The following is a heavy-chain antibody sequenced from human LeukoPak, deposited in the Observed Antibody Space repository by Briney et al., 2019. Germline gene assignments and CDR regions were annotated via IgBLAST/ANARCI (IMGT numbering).Heavy chain of an antibody. V-gene: IGHV3-23*01. CDR1: GVTFTNYA. CDR3: AKGGWAGRSIDS. Sequence: PGGSLRLSCAASGVTFTNYAMSCVCHTPGKGLEWVLIISGGGDRAYYADSMNGLFTISRDNSKNTLYLQMSSLRGDDTAIYYCAKGGWAGRSIDSWGQGTLVTVSS. CDR2: ISGGGDRA. J-gene: IGHJ4*02. D-gene: IGHD6-19*01.